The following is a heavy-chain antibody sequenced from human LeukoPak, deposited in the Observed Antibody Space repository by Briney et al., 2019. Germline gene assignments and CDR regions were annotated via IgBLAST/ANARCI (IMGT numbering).Heavy chain of an antibody. D-gene: IGHD3-10*01. CDR3: ARGRYYYGSGSYRGPISSSFDY. V-gene: IGHV3-21*01. CDR1: GFTFSSYS. CDR2: ISSSSSYI. Sequence: GGSLRLSCAASGFTFSSYSMNWVRQAPGKGLEWVSSISSSSSYIYYADSVKGRFTISRDNAKNSLYLQMNSLRAEDTAVYYCARGRYYYGSGSYRGPISSSFDYWGQGTLVTVSS. J-gene: IGHJ4*02.